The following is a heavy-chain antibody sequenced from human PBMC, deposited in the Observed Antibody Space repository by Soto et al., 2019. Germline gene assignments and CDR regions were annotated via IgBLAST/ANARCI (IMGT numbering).Heavy chain of an antibody. CDR1: GGSISSSSYY. Sequence: SETLSLTCTVSGGSISSSSYYWGWIRQPPGKGLEWIGSINHSGSTNYNPSLKSRVTISVDTSKNQFSLKLSSVTAADTAVYYCARGVGITGTTDGVDYWGQGTLVTVSS. CDR3: ARGVGITGTTDGVDY. J-gene: IGHJ4*02. V-gene: IGHV4-39*07. CDR2: INHSGST. D-gene: IGHD1-7*01.